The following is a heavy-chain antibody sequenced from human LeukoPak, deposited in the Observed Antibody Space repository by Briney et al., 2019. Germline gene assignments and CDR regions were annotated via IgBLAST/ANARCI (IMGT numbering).Heavy chain of an antibody. Sequence: QPGGSLRLSCTASGFTFDDYAMHWVRQAPGKGLEWVSLISADGGSTYYADSVKGRFTISRDNSKNSLSLQMNSLRTEDTALYYCAKDRRGYGAYAPGDYWGQGTLVTISS. CDR1: GFTFDDYA. CDR2: ISADGGST. J-gene: IGHJ4*02. D-gene: IGHD5-12*01. V-gene: IGHV3-43*02. CDR3: AKDRRGYGAYAPGDY.